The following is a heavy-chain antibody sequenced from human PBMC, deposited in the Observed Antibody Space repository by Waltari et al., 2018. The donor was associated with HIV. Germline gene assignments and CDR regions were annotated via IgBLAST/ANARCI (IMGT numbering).Heavy chain of an antibody. CDR3: ARDPGNLLIAVAGAFDY. D-gene: IGHD6-19*01. CDR1: GFRVRRYG. CDR2: IWHDGSKK. Sequence: QVQLVESGGGVVRPGRSLRLSSAASGFRVRRYGMQWVRQAPGKGLEWVAVIWHDGSKKYYAGSVKGRFTVSRDTSKNTLYLEMNRLRAEDTAVYHCARDPGNLLIAVAGAFDYWGPGIPVTVSS. J-gene: IGHJ4*02. V-gene: IGHV3-33*01.